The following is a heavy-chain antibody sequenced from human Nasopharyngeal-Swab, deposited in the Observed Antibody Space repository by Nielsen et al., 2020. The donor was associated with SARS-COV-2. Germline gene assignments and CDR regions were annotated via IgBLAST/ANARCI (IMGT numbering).Heavy chain of an antibody. CDR2: ISSSSSYI. V-gene: IGHV3-21*01. J-gene: IGHJ4*02. Sequence: GESLKISCAATGFTFSSYSMNWVRKAPGKGLEWVSSISSSSSYIYYAESVKGRFTISRDNSKNTLYLQINSLRAEDTAVYYCARDGIVGATTGLDYWGQGTLVTVSS. D-gene: IGHD1-26*01. CDR1: GFTFSSYS. CDR3: ARDGIVGATTGLDY.